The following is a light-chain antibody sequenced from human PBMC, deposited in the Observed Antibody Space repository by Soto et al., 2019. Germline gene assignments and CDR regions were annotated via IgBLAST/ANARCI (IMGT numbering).Light chain of an antibody. CDR3: SSYTSSSPLV. CDR1: SSDVGGFNY. J-gene: IGLJ2*01. V-gene: IGLV2-14*01. Sequence: QSALTQPASVSGSPGQSITISCTGTSSDVGGFNYVSWYQQHPDKAPKLMIYEVSNRPSGVSNRFSGSKSGNTASLTISGLQAEDEADYYCSSYTSSSPLVFGGGTKLTVL. CDR2: EVS.